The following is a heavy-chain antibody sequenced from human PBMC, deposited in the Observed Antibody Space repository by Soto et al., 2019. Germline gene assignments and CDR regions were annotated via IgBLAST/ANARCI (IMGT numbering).Heavy chain of an antibody. V-gene: IGHV3-23*01. D-gene: IGHD3-16*01. CDR1: VTSRFTYDTYS. CDR3: TLYDYIWASYTSLDY. Sequence: EVQLLESGGGLVQPGGSLRLSCAASVTSRFTYDTYSMGWVRQAPGKVLEWVSAISGSGESTYYADSVKGRFTVSRDNAKNTLSLQMNSLRAEDTALYYCTLYDYIWASYTSLDYWGQGTLVTVSS. CDR2: ISGSGEST. J-gene: IGHJ4*02.